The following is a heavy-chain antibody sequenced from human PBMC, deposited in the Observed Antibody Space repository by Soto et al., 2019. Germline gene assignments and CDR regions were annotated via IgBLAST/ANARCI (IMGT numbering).Heavy chain of an antibody. V-gene: IGHV3-30*18. CDR2: ISYDGSDE. CDR1: GFTFSSYG. D-gene: IGHD6-19*01. J-gene: IGHJ4*02. CDR3: AKEGGPYSRGWHLDY. Sequence: PGGSLRLSCAASGFTFSSYGMHWVRQAPGKGLEWVTAISYDGSDEYYTDSVKGRSTISRDNSKNTVYLQMNSLRAEDTAVYYCAKEGGPYSRGWHLDYWGQGTLVTVSS.